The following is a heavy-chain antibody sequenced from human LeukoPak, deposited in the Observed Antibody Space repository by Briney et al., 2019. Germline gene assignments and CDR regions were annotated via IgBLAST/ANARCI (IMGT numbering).Heavy chain of an antibody. CDR2: ISGSGGST. CDR3: AKEVFPYYYDSSGYSRQTFDY. CDR1: GFTFSSYA. Sequence: GGSLRLSCAASGFTFSSYALSWVRQAPGKGLEWVSAISGSGGSTYYADSVKGRFTISRDNSKNTLYLQMNSLRAEDTAVYYCAKEVFPYYYDSSGYSRQTFDYWGQGTLVTVSS. D-gene: IGHD3-22*01. V-gene: IGHV3-23*01. J-gene: IGHJ4*02.